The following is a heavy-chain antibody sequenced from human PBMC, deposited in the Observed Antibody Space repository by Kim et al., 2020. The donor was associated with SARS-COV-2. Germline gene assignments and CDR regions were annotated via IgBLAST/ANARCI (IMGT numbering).Heavy chain of an antibody. D-gene: IGHD1-26*01. CDR3: ARDQERHQNAFDI. V-gene: IGHV3-11*05. J-gene: IGHJ3*02. Sequence: YADSVKGRFTISRDNAKNSLYLQMNSLRAEDTAVYYCARDQERHQNAFDIWGQGTMVTVSS.